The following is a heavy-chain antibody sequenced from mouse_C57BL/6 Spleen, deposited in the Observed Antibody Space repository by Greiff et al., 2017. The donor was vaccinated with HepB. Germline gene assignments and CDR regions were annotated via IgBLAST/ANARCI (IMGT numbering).Heavy chain of an antibody. CDR3: ARGGTYFDY. Sequence: QVQLKQSGAELVRPGSSVKLSCKASGYTFTSYWMHWVKQRPIQGLEWIGNIDPSDSETNYNQKFKDKATLTVDKSSSTAYMQLSSLTSEDSAVYYCARGGTYFDYWGQGTTLTVSS. CDR2: IDPSDSET. V-gene: IGHV1-52*01. J-gene: IGHJ2*01. D-gene: IGHD3-3*01. CDR1: GYTFTSYW.